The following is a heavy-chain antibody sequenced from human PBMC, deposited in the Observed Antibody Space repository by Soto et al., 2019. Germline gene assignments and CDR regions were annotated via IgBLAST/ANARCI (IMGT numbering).Heavy chain of an antibody. CDR2: ISSSSSYI. CDR1: GFTFSSYS. J-gene: IGHJ3*02. CDR3: ARGVWRYCSGGSCYSAAFDI. Sequence: SGGSLRLSCAASGFTFSSYSMNWVRQAPGKGLEWVSSISSSSSYIYYADSVKGRFTISRDNAKNSLYLQMNSLRAEDTAVYYCARGVWRYCSGGSCYSAAFDIWGQGTMVNVSS. V-gene: IGHV3-21*01. D-gene: IGHD2-15*01.